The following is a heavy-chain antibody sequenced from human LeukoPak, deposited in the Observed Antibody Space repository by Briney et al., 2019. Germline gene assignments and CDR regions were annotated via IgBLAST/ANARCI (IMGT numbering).Heavy chain of an antibody. J-gene: IGHJ4*02. V-gene: IGHV3-23*01. CDR1: GFTFGSYA. Sequence: GGSLRLSCAASGFTFGSYAMSWVRQAPGKGLEWVSAISGSGSTTYYADSMKGRFTISRDNSKNTLYLQMNSLRAEDTAVYYCAKEGLYYYDSSGYWLYWGQGTLVTVSS. D-gene: IGHD3-22*01. CDR2: ISGSGSTT. CDR3: AKEGLYYYDSSGYWLY.